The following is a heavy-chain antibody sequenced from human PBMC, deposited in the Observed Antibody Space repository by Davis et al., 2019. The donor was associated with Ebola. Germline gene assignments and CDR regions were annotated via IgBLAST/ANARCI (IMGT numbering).Heavy chain of an antibody. CDR2: ISWNSGSI. V-gene: IGHV3-9*01. J-gene: IGHJ4*02. CDR1: GFTFDDYA. Sequence: GGSLRLSCAASGFTFDDYAMHWVRQAPGKGLEWVSGISWNSGSIGYADSVKGRFTISRDNAKNSLYLQMNSLRDEDTAVYYCARVPIVATIRADYWGQGTLVTVSS. D-gene: IGHD5-12*01. CDR3: ARVPIVATIRADY.